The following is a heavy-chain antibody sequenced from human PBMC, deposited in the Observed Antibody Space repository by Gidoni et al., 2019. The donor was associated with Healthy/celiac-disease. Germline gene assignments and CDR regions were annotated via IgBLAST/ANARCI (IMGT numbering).Heavy chain of an antibody. J-gene: IGHJ6*02. D-gene: IGHD2-15*01. CDR1: GGPFSSYA. CDR3: ARGYCSGGSCYEYYYYGMDV. Sequence: QVQLVQSGAEVKKPGSSVKVSCQASGGPFSSYAISWVRQAPGQGLEWMGGIIPIFGTANYAQKFQGRVTITADESTSTAYMELSSLRSEDTAVYYCARGYCSGGSCYEYYYYGMDVWGQGTTVTVSS. V-gene: IGHV1-69*01. CDR2: IIPIFGTA.